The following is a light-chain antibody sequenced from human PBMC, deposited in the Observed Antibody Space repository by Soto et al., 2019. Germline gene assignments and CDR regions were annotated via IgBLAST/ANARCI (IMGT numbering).Light chain of an antibody. J-gene: IGKJ4*01. V-gene: IGKV3-20*01. CDR1: QSVSSSY. Sequence: EIVLTQSPGTLSLSPGERATLSCRASQSVSSSYLAWYQQKPGQAPRLLIYDASSRASGIPDRFSGSGSGTEFTLTISRLEPEDLAVYYCQQYGSSPAFGGGTKVEIK. CDR2: DAS. CDR3: QQYGSSPA.